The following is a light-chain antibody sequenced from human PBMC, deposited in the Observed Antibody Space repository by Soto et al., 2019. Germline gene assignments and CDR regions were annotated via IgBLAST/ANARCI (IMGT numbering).Light chain of an antibody. CDR3: QHYGRSWS. V-gene: IGKV3-20*01. J-gene: IGKJ1*01. Sequence: EIVLTQSPATLSVSPGARAPLSCTARQSVSSNLAWYQQKPGQAPRLLIFGASRGATGIPDSFSGSGSGTNFTLTIKKLEPEDSAVYYWQHYGRSWSFGRGTKVDIK. CDR2: GAS. CDR1: QSVSSN.